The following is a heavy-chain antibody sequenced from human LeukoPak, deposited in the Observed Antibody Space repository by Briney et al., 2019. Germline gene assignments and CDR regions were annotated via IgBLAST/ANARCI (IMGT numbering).Heavy chain of an antibody. CDR1: GFIFDDYA. D-gene: IGHD3-10*01. CDR2: ISWNSGSL. J-gene: IGHJ2*01. V-gene: IGHV3-9*01. Sequence: PGRSLRLSCAASGFIFDDYAMHWVRQAPGKGLEWVSGISWNSGSLAYADSVKGRFTISRDNAKNSLYLQMNSLRTEGTAWYYCARGVGGDQGYFYPWGRGTLAPVSS. CDR3: ARGVGGDQGYFYP.